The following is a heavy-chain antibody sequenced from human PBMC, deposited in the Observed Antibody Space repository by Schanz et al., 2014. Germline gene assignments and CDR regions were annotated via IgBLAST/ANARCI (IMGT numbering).Heavy chain of an antibody. V-gene: IGHV3-53*01. CDR3: ARDEGRDGYNLAFDV. CDR1: GFTVSSNY. D-gene: IGHD5-12*01. Sequence: VKLVESGGGVVQPGRSLRLSCAVSGFTVSSNYMSWVRQAPGKGLEWVSTVYMSAASTRYADSVKGRFIISRDSSKNTLFLQMNSLRPEDTALYFCARDEGRDGYNLAFDVWGQGTLVTVSS. J-gene: IGHJ3*01. CDR2: VYMSAAST.